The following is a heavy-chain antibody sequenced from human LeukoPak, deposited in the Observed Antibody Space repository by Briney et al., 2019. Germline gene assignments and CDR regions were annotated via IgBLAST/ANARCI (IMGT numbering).Heavy chain of an antibody. Sequence: ASVKVSCKASGGTFSSYAISWVRQAPGQGLEWMGRIIPILGIANYAQKFQGRVTITTDESTSTAYMELSSLRSEDTAVYYCATGEGSFDYWGQGTLVTVSS. J-gene: IGHJ4*02. CDR1: GGTFSSYA. V-gene: IGHV1-69*04. CDR2: IIPILGIA. CDR3: ATGEGSFDY. D-gene: IGHD3-10*01.